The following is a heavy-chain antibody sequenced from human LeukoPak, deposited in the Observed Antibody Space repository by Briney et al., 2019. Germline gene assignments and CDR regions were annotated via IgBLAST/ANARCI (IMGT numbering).Heavy chain of an antibody. CDR3: AKDRTTVARIFDY. Sequence: GGSLRLSCAASGLIFSSYGMHWVRQAPGKGLEWVAGISASDGSTYYADSVQGRFTISRDNSKNTLYLHINSLRAEDTATYYCAKDRTTVARIFDYWGQGTLVTVSS. D-gene: IGHD1/OR15-1a*01. CDR1: GLIFSSYG. J-gene: IGHJ4*02. CDR2: ISASDGST. V-gene: IGHV3-23*01.